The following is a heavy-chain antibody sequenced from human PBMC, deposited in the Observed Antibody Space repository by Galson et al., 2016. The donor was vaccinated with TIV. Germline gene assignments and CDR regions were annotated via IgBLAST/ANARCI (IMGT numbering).Heavy chain of an antibody. CDR3: ARGPFYYGSGSSFYRDY. D-gene: IGHD3-10*01. Sequence: SLRLSCAASGFTFSGYLMHWVRQVPGKGLVWVSRINSDGSTTSYADSVEGRFTVSRDNARNTLFLQMNSLTADDTAVYYCARGPFYYGSGSSFYRDYWGQGTLVTVSS. V-gene: IGHV3-74*01. J-gene: IGHJ4*02. CDR2: INSDGSTT. CDR1: GFTFSGYL.